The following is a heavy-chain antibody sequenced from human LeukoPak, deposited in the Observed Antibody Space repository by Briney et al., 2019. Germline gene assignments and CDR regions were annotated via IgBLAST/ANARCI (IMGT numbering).Heavy chain of an antibody. J-gene: IGHJ3*02. CDR2: INTNTGNP. D-gene: IGHD3-22*01. CDR3: ARAATYYDSSGFAFDI. Sequence: ASVKVSCKASGYTFTSYAMNWVRQAPGQGLEWMGWINTNTGNPTYAQGFTGRFVFSLDTSVSTAYLQISSLKAEDTAVYYCARAATYYDSSGFAFDIWGRGTMVTVSS. CDR1: GYTFTSYA. V-gene: IGHV7-4-1*02.